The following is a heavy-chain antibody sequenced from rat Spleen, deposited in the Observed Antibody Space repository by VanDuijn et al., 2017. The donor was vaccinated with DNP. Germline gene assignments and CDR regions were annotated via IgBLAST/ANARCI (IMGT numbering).Heavy chain of an antibody. CDR2: ISTSDSRT. CDR3: ARDDYGD. J-gene: IGHJ2*01. D-gene: IGHD4-1*01. V-gene: IGHV5-25*01. Sequence: EVQLVESGGGLVQPGRSLKLSCAASGLTFTNYYMAWVRQAPKKGLEWVATISTSDSRTYYPDSVKGRFTISRANAKSNLYLQMNSLKSEDTATYYCARDDYGDWSRGVMVTVSS. CDR1: GLTFTNYY.